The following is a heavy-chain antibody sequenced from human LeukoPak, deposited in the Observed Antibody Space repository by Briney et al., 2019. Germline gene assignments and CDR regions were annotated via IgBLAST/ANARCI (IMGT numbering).Heavy chain of an antibody. Sequence: GESLKISSKGSGYSFTSYWIGWVRQMPGKGLEWMGIIYPDDSETNYSPTFQGQVSMSVDKSITVAYLQWSSLKASDTAMYYCAREDLKSGSFIWGQGTMVTVSS. J-gene: IGHJ3*02. CDR2: IYPDDSET. V-gene: IGHV5-51*01. CDR3: AREDLKSGSFI. CDR1: GYSFTSYW. D-gene: IGHD3-3*01.